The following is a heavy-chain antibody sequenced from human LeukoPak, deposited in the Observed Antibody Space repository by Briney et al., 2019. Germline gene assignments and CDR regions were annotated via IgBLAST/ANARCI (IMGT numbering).Heavy chain of an antibody. CDR3: ARVRWFGESPIPNYYYYYYMDV. CDR2: IYTSGST. V-gene: IGHV4-4*07. J-gene: IGHJ6*03. Sequence: PSETLSLTCTVSGGSISSYYWSWIRQPAGKGLEWIGRIYTSGSTNYKPSLKSRVTMSVDTSKNQFSLKLSSVTAADTAVYYCARVRWFGESPIPNYYYYYYMDVWGKGTTVTVSS. CDR1: GGSISSYY. D-gene: IGHD3-10*01.